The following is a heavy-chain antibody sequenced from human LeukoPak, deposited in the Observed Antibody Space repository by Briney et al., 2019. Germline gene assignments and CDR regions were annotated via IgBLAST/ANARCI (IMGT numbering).Heavy chain of an antibody. CDR1: GFTFSSYA. D-gene: IGHD3-22*01. J-gene: IGHJ4*02. V-gene: IGHV3-23*01. Sequence: GGSLRLSCAASGFTFSSYAMSWVRQAPGKGLEWVSAISGSGGRTYYADSVKGRFTISRDNSKNTLYLQMNSLRAEDTAVYYCAKGIDSSGYYPHDYWGQGTLVTVSS. CDR3: AKGIDSSGYYPHDY. CDR2: ISGSGGRT.